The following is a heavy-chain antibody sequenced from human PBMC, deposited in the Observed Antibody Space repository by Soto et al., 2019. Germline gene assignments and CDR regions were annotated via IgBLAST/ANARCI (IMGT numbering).Heavy chain of an antibody. CDR3: ARDGDTAMATRGYYFAY. D-gene: IGHD5-18*01. CDR1: GFTFSSYA. V-gene: IGHV3-30-3*01. J-gene: IGHJ4*02. Sequence: PGGSLRLSCAASGFTFSSYAMHWVRQAPGKGLEWVAVISYDGSNKYYADSVKGRFTISRDNSKNTLYLQMNSLRAEDTAVYYCARDGDTAMATRGYYFAYWGQGTLVTVSS. CDR2: ISYDGSNK.